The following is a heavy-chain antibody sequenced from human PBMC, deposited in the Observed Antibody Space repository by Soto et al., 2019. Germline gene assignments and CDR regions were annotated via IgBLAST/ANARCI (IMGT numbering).Heavy chain of an antibody. CDR1: GFTFSSYA. D-gene: IGHD3-3*01. Sequence: GGSLSLSCAASGFTFSSYAMSWVRQAPGKGLEWVSAISGSGGSTYYADSVKGRFTISRDNSKNTLYLQMNSLRAEDTAVYYCAKANTIFGVVQPFDYWGQGTLVTVSS. V-gene: IGHV3-23*01. CDR3: AKANTIFGVVQPFDY. J-gene: IGHJ4*02. CDR2: ISGSGGST.